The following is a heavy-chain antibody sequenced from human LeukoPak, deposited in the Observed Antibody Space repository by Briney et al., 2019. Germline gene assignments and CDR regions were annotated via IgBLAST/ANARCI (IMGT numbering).Heavy chain of an antibody. CDR1: GGSISRGGYS. Sequence: SETLSLTCTVSGGSISRGGYSWSWIRQPPGEGLGWIGYIYHSGSTYYHPSLKGRGTISVDRSNNQSSLKLSSVTAADTAVYYCARAKSSDYYGSGSYLVGFDPWGQGTLVTVSS. CDR2: IYHSGST. D-gene: IGHD3-10*01. CDR3: ARAKSSDYYGSGSYLVGFDP. V-gene: IGHV4-30-2*01. J-gene: IGHJ5*02.